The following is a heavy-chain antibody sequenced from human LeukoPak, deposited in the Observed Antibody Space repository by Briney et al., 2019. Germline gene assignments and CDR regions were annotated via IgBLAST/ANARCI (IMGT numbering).Heavy chain of an antibody. V-gene: IGHV1-18*04. D-gene: IGHD3-10*01. CDR1: GYSFTGYY. Sequence: GAPVKVSCKASGYSFTGYYMHWVRQAPGQGLEWMGWISVYNGNTHYAQKLQGRVTMTTDTSTSTAYMELRSLRSDDTAVYYCASTRYGSGSYFIPDYSYYYMDVWGKGTTVTVSS. J-gene: IGHJ6*03. CDR2: ISVYNGNT. CDR3: ASTRYGSGSYFIPDYSYYYMDV.